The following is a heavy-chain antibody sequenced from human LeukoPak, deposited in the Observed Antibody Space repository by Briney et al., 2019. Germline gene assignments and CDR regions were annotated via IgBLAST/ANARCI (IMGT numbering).Heavy chain of an antibody. Sequence: GGSLRLSCVGSGINFNTYWMTWVRQAPGKGLEWVANIKQDGGEKYYVDSVKGRFTISRDNAKNSLYLQMNSLRGEDTAVYYCARRGGWGQGTLVTVSS. J-gene: IGHJ4*02. CDR2: IKQDGGEK. CDR3: ARRGG. V-gene: IGHV3-7*01. CDR1: GINFNTYW. D-gene: IGHD3-3*01.